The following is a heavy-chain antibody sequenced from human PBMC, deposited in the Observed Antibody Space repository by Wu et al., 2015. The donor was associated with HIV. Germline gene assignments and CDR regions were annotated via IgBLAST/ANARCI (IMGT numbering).Heavy chain of an antibody. Sequence: QVHLVQFGAEVKKPGSSVKVSCKASGYTFTGYYMHWVRQATGQGLEWMGWMNPNSGNTGYAQKFQGRVTMTRDTSISTAYMELSSLRSEDTAVYYCVVVSRRAHYGLDVWGQGTTVTVSS. J-gene: IGHJ6*02. CDR1: GYTFTGYY. CDR2: MNPNSGNT. D-gene: IGHD2-15*01. CDR3: VVVSRRAHYGLDV. V-gene: IGHV1-8*02.